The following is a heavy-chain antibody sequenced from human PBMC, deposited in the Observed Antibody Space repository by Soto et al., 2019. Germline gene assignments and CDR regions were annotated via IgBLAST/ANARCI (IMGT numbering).Heavy chain of an antibody. Sequence: ASVKVSCKASGYTFTSSDINWVRQATGQGLEWMGWMNPNSGNTGYAQKLQGRVTMTRNTSISTAYMELSSLRSEDTAVHYCARGRAYRRSSWYPSTFDSGRQGTLVTVSS. CDR1: GYTFTSSD. CDR3: ARGRAYRRSSWYPSTFDS. J-gene: IGHJ4*02. D-gene: IGHD6-13*01. V-gene: IGHV1-8*01. CDR2: MNPNSGNT.